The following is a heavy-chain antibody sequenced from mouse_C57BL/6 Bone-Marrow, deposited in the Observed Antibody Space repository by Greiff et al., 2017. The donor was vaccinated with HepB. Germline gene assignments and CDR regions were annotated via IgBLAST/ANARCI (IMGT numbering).Heavy chain of an antibody. V-gene: IGHV5-15*01. Sequence: EVQLVESGGGLVQPGGSLKLSCAASGFTFSDYGMAWVRQAPRKGPEWVAFISNLAYSIYYADTVTGRFTISRENAKNTLYLEMSSLRSEDTAMYYCARQDYGSSYEYFDVWGTGTTVTVSS. J-gene: IGHJ1*03. D-gene: IGHD1-1*01. CDR1: GFTFSDYG. CDR2: ISNLAYSI. CDR3: ARQDYGSSYEYFDV.